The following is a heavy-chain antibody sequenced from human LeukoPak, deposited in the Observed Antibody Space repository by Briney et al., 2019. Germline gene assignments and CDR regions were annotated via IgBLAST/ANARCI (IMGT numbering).Heavy chain of an antibody. J-gene: IGHJ3*01. Sequence: PGGSLRLSCEASGFTFSSYAMSWVRQAPGRGLEWVSHISGSGDSTYYADSVKGRFTFSRDNSKNTLYLQMNRLRAEDTAVYYCAKISPLDYGGKPWALDVWGQGTLVTVS. D-gene: IGHD4-23*01. V-gene: IGHV3-23*01. CDR3: AKISPLDYGGKPWALDV. CDR2: ISGSGDST. CDR1: GFTFSSYA.